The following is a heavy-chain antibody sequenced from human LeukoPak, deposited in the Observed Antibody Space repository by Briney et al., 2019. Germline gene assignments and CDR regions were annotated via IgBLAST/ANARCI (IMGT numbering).Heavy chain of an antibody. CDR2: FDPEDGET. Sequence: GASVKVSCKVSGYTLTELSMHWVRQAPGKGLEWMGGFDPEDGETIYAQKFQGRVTITADESTSTAYMELSSLRSEDTAVYYCTREVLDYDSSGYYYYFDYWGQGTLVTVSS. D-gene: IGHD3-22*01. V-gene: IGHV1-24*01. J-gene: IGHJ4*02. CDR1: GYTLTELS. CDR3: TREVLDYDSSGYYYYFDY.